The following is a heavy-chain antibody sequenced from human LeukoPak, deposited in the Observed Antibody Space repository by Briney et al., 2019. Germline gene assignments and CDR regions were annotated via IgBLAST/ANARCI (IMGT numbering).Heavy chain of an antibody. J-gene: IGHJ4*02. CDR2: VFHSGST. V-gene: IGHV4-59*08. Sequence: ASETLSLTCTVSGGSISSYYWSWIRQPPGKGLEWIGYVFHSGSTNYNPSLKSRVTISVDTSKNQFSLKLTSVTAADTAVYYCARDSSGYYRIDYWGQGTLVTVSS. CDR1: GGSISSYY. CDR3: ARDSSGYYRIDY. D-gene: IGHD3-22*01.